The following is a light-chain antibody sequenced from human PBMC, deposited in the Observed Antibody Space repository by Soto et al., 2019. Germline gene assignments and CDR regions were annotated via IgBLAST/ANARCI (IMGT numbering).Light chain of an antibody. CDR3: YSYAGSSTLRV. Sequence: QSVLTQPASVSGSPGQSITISFTGTSSDVGSYNLVSWYQQHPGKAPKFMIYGVTKRPSGVSNRFSGSKSGSTSSLTISGLQAVDEADYYGYSYAGSSTLRVFGAGTQVTVL. CDR1: SSDVGSYNL. V-gene: IGLV2-23*02. J-gene: IGLJ1*01. CDR2: GVT.